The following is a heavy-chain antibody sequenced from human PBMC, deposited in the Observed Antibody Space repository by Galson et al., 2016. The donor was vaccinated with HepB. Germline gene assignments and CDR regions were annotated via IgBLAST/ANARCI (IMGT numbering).Heavy chain of an antibody. CDR3: ARISGYDLAAYYYRLDV. V-gene: IGHV3-48*04. CDR2: ISSSSNTI. Sequence: SLRLSCAASGFTFSSYGMNWVRQAPGKGLEWVSYISSSSNTIYDADSVKGRFTISRDNAKNSLYLQMKSLRVEDTAVYYCARISGYDLAAYYYRLDVWGQGTTVTVSS. J-gene: IGHJ6*02. D-gene: IGHD5-12*01. CDR1: GFTFSSYG.